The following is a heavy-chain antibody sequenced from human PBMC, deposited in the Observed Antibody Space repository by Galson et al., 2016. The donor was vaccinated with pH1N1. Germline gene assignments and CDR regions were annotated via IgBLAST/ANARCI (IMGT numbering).Heavy chain of an antibody. D-gene: IGHD3-3*01. Sequence: CAISGDSVSSNSATWNWIRQSPSRGLEWLGRTYYRSKWYNDYAESVKSRIIISPDTSMNQLSLRLNSVTPADTAVYYCARGVIDYDFWSGYQDHAAFDIWGQGTVVIVSS. V-gene: IGHV6-1*01. CDR2: TYYRSKWYN. CDR1: GDSVSSNSAT. CDR3: ARGVIDYDFWSGYQDHAAFDI. J-gene: IGHJ3*02.